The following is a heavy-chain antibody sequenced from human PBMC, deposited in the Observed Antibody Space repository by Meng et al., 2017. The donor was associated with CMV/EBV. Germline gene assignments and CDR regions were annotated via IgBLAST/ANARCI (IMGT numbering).Heavy chain of an antibody. J-gene: IGHJ6*02. CDR3: ARDIAAAGTYYYFFAMDV. D-gene: IGHD6-13*01. Sequence: GGSLRLSCAASGFDFSNHIMNWVRQAPGKGLEWVSSISGSSTYTHYADSVKGRFTISRDNARNSLSLEMTSLRAEDTAVYYCARDIAAAGTYYYFFAMDVRGQGTTVTVSS. CDR1: GFDFSNHI. CDR2: ISGSSTYT. V-gene: IGHV3-21*01.